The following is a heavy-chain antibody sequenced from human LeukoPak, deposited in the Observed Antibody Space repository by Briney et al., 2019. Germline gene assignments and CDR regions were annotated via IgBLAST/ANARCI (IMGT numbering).Heavy chain of an antibody. CDR3: TTEYYYDSSGYYLPPGVDY. D-gene: IGHD3-22*01. J-gene: IGHJ4*02. CDR1: GFTFSNAW. V-gene: IGHV3-15*07. CDR2: IKSKTDGGTT. Sequence: GGSLRLSCAASGFTFSNAWMNWVRQAPGKGLEWVGRIKSKTDGGTTDYAAPVKGRFTISRDDSKNTLYLQMNSLKTEDTAVYYCTTEYYYDSSGYYLPPGVDYWGQGTLVTVSS.